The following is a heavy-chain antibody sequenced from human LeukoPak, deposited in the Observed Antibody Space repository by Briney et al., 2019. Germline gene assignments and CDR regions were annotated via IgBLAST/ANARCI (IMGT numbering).Heavy chain of an antibody. CDR3: ARAHRFLPWFDP. Sequence: GGSLRLSCAASGFTFSSYSMNWVRQAPGKGLEWVSSISSSSSYIYYADSVKGRFTISRDNAKNSLYLQMNSLGAEDTAVYYCARAHRFLPWFDPWGQGTLVTVSS. V-gene: IGHV3-21*01. CDR1: GFTFSSYS. J-gene: IGHJ5*02. D-gene: IGHD2/OR15-2a*01. CDR2: ISSSSSYI.